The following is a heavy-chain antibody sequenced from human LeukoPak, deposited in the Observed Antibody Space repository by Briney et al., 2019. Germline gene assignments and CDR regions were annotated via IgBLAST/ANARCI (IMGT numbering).Heavy chain of an antibody. CDR2: IHPGDSDT. Sequence: GESLKISCKGSGYSFTSYWIGWVRQMPGKGLEWMGIIHPGDSDTRYSPSFQGQVTISADKSISTAYLQWSSLKASDTAMYYCARHASYYDSSGYFTDYDYWGQGTLVTVSS. D-gene: IGHD3-22*01. J-gene: IGHJ4*02. CDR3: ARHASYYDSSGYFTDYDY. V-gene: IGHV5-51*01. CDR1: GYSFTSYW.